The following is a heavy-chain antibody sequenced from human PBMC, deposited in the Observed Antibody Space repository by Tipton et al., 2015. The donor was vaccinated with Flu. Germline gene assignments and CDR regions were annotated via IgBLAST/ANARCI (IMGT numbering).Heavy chain of an antibody. Sequence: TLSLICTVSGGSISSGGYYWSWIRQHPGKGLEWIGYIYYSGSTYYNPSLKSRVTISVDTSKNQFSLKLSSVTAADTAVYYCARGDSSGCFDYWGQGTLVTVSS. CDR3: ARGDSSGCFDY. V-gene: IGHV4-31*03. J-gene: IGHJ4*02. CDR1: GGSISSGGYY. CDR2: IYYSGST. D-gene: IGHD6-19*01.